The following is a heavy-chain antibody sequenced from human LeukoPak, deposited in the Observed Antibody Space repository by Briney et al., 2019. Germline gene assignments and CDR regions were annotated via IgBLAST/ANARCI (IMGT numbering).Heavy chain of an antibody. D-gene: IGHD1/OR15-1a*01. CDR1: GDNVSSKSAA. V-gene: IGHV6-1*01. CDR3: ARSQTGGTFDY. J-gene: IGHJ4*02. Sequence: SQTLSLTCAISGDNVSSKSAAWNWISQSPSRGLEWLGRTYYRSKWSSGYAESVKSRLTISPNISKNQFSLQLRSVTPEDTAMYYRARSQTGGTFDYWGQGALVTVSS. CDR2: TYYRSKWSS.